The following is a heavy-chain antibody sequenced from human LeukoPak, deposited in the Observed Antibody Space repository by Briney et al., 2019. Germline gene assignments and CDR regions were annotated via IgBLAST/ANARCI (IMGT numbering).Heavy chain of an antibody. J-gene: IGHJ4*02. V-gene: IGHV4-59*01. D-gene: IGHD6-19*01. CDR2: IYYSGST. Sequence: SSETLSLTCTVSGGSISSYYWSWIRQPPGKGLEWIGYIYYSGSTNYNPSLKSRVTISVDTSKNHFSLRLRSVTAVDTAVYYCARWGHFDNSGHFVVECWGQGTLVTVSS. CDR3: ARWGHFDNSGHFVVEC. CDR1: GGSISSYY.